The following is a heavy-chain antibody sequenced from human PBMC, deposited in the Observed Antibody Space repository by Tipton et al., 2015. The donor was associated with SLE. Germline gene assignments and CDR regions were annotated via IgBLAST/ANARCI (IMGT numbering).Heavy chain of an antibody. D-gene: IGHD2-15*01. Sequence: TLSLTCTVSGGSVSSGSYYWSWIRQPPGKGLEWIGYIYYSGSTNYNPSLKSRVTISVDTSKNQFSLKLSSVTAADTAVYYCARVVFPVVAATNWFDPWGQGNLVTVSS. CDR1: GGSVSSGSYY. CDR2: IYYSGST. CDR3: ARVVFPVVAATNWFDP. J-gene: IGHJ5*02. V-gene: IGHV4-61*01.